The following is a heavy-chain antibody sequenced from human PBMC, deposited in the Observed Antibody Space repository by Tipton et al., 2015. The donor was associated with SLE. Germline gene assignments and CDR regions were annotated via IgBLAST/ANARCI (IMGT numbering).Heavy chain of an antibody. V-gene: IGHV3-30*03. CDR3: ARDQDDLWRGYSYKWFDP. J-gene: IGHJ5*02. CDR2: ISDDGSNK. CDR1: GFTFSDYG. Sequence: RSLRLSCAASGFTFSDYGMHWVRQAPGKGLQWVAVISDDGSNKLYADSVKGRFAVSRDNPKNTLYLQLNSVRSEDTGVYYCARDQDDLWRGYSYKWFDPWGKGTLVTVSS. D-gene: IGHD3-3*01.